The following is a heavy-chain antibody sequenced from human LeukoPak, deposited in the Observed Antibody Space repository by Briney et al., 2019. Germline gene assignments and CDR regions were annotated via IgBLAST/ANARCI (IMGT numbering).Heavy chain of an antibody. J-gene: IGHJ4*02. Sequence: SVKVSCTASGGTFSSYAISWVRQAPGQGLEWMGGIIPIFGTANYAQKFQGRVTITADESTSTAYMELSSLRSEDTAVYYCARSGYSGYDCLGYWGQGTLVTVSS. V-gene: IGHV1-69*01. CDR2: IIPIFGTA. D-gene: IGHD5-12*01. CDR1: GGTFSSYA. CDR3: ARSGYSGYDCLGY.